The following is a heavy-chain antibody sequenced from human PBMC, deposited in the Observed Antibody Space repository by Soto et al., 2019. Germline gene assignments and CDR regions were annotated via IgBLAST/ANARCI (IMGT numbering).Heavy chain of an antibody. Sequence: QVQLVESGGGVVQPGTSLRLSCAASGFTISTHGMHCVRQAPGKGLEWVANIWYDGSNRFYADSVKGRFTISKDNSKNTLYLQMSSLRAEDTAVYYCAAATTWNFHFHYWGQGTQVTVSS. J-gene: IGHJ4*02. CDR3: AAATTWNFHFHY. D-gene: IGHD1-7*01. CDR2: IWYDGSNR. CDR1: GFTISTHG. V-gene: IGHV3-33*01.